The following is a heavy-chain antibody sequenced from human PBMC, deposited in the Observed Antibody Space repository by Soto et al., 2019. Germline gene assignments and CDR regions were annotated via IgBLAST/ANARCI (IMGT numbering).Heavy chain of an antibody. CDR3: APLSVSLSGPYGIHV. Sequence: ETLSLTCSVSGYSVTSSDYYWAWIRQPPVKGLEWIGRRFYSGLTYYNPPPKSRGTLSLDTSKNQLSVRLKSVPAADTAVYYCAPLSVSLSGPYGIHVWGPGTTVTVS. J-gene: IGHJ6*02. CDR1: GYSVTSSDYY. CDR2: RFYSGLT. V-gene: IGHV4-39*01. D-gene: IGHD2-15*01.